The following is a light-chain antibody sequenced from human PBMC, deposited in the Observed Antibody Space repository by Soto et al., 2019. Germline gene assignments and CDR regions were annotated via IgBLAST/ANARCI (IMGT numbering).Light chain of an antibody. J-gene: IGKJ1*01. CDR2: KAS. CDR1: QSISNW. CDR3: QQYNTYSRT. V-gene: IGKV1-5*03. Sequence: DIQMTQSPSTLSASVGDRVTITCRASQSISNWLAWYQQRPGKAPKLLIYKASSLEGGVPSRFSGSGSGTEFTLTISSLQPDDFATYDCQQYNTYSRTFGQGTKVEIK.